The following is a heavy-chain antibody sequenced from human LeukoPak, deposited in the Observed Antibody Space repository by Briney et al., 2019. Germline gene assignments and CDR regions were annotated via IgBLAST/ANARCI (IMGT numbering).Heavy chain of an antibody. CDR2: ITSSSTI. V-gene: IGHV3-48*02. CDR1: GFTFSGYS. J-gene: IGHJ4*02. Sequence: GGSLRLSCAASGFTFSGYSMNWVRQAPGKGLEWLSSITSSSTIYYADSVKGRFTISRDNAKNSLDLQMNSLRDEDTAVYYCARDLYGDYGKDYWGQGTLVTVSS. D-gene: IGHD4-17*01. CDR3: ARDLYGDYGKDY.